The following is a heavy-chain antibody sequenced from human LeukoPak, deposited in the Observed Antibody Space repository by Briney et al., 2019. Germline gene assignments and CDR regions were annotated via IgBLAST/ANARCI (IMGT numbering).Heavy chain of an antibody. CDR1: GGSIISGGSY. V-gene: IGHV4-39*07. J-gene: IGHJ2*01. D-gene: IGHD2-21*01. CDR2: IYYSGST. CDR3: SRRDCSQTDCFYWFFDL. Sequence: SETLSLTCAASGGSIISGGSYWGWIRQPPEKGPEWIGSIYYSGSTYYNPSLRSRVTISIDTSKNQFSLRLKSVTAADTAVYFCSRRDCSQTDCFYWFFDLWGRGTLLTVSS.